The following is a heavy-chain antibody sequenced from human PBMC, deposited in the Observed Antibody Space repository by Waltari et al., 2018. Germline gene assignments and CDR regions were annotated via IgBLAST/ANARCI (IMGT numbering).Heavy chain of an antibody. CDR1: GGSFSGYY. CDR3: ARGKESRYQLLRSGFDI. D-gene: IGHD2-2*01. Sequence: QVQLQQWGAGLLKPSETLSLTCAVYGGSFSGYYWSWIRQPPGKGLEWIGEINHSGSINYNPSLKSRVTMSVDTSRNQFSLRLSSVTAADTAVYYFARGKESRYQLLRSGFDIWGQGTMVTVSS. V-gene: IGHV4-34*01. J-gene: IGHJ3*02. CDR2: INHSGSI.